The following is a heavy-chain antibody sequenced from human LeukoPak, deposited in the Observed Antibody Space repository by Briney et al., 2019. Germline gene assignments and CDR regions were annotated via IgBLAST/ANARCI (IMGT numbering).Heavy chain of an antibody. CDR1: GFTLHSYT. CDR3: ARDIKFGQLDYYYYGMDV. V-gene: IGHV3-21*01. CDR2: ISDSGSSTYT. J-gene: IGHJ6*02. D-gene: IGHD3-10*01. Sequence: PGGSLRLSCAASGFTLHSYTMNWVRQAPGKGLEWLSSISDSGSSTYTNYEDSVKGRFTISRDKATNSLFLQMDSLRAEDTAVYYCARDIKFGQLDYYYYGMDVWGQGTAVTVSS.